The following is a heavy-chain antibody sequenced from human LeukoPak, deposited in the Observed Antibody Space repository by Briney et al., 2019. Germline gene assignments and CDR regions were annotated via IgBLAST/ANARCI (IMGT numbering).Heavy chain of an antibody. CDR3: AGYDGRPSSGYFDY. V-gene: IGHV4-59*01. J-gene: IGHJ4*02. D-gene: IGHD3-22*01. Sequence: SETLSLTCTVSGGSISSYHWGWIRQPPGKGLEWIGYISYTGSTNHNPSLRSRVTISVDTSKNQFSLKLSSVTAADTAVYYCAGYDGRPSSGYFDYWGQGTLVTVSS. CDR1: GGSISSYH. CDR2: ISYTGST.